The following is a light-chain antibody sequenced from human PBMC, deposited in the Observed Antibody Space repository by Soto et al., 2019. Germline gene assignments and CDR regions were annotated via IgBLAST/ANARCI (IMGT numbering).Light chain of an antibody. Sequence: QSALTQPASVSGSPGQSITISCTGTSSDVGGYNFVSWFQQHPGKVPKLMIYEVSNRPSGVSNRFSGSKSGNTASLTISGLQAEDEADYYCTSYTNNSPLVFGTGTKVTVL. CDR3: TSYTNNSPLV. CDR1: SSDVGGYNF. J-gene: IGLJ1*01. V-gene: IGLV2-14*01. CDR2: EVS.